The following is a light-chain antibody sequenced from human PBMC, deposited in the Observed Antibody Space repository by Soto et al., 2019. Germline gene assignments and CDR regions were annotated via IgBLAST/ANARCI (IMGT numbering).Light chain of an antibody. CDR1: HDINNY. V-gene: IGKV1-33*01. J-gene: IGKJ1*01. Sequence: DIQMTQSPSSLSASVGDRLTITCQASHDINNYLNWYQKKPGKAPKLLIYDASNLETGVPSRFSGDGSGTDFTVTISSRQPEDSATYYCQQYGNLQWTLGQGTKVELK. CDR3: QQYGNLQWT. CDR2: DAS.